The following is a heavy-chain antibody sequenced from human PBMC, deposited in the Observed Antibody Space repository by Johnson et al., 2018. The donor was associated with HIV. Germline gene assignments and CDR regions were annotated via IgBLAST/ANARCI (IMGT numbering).Heavy chain of an antibody. J-gene: IGHJ3*02. CDR1: GFTFSSYA. CDR3: ARWIQQWVAFDI. D-gene: IGHD5-18*01. Sequence: VQLVESGGGLVQPGGSLRLSCAASGFTFSSYAMHWVRQAPGKGLEWVSAICSDGGSTYYANSVKGRFTISRDNSKNTLYLQMNSLRAEYTAVYYCARWIQQWVAFDIWGQGTMVTVSS. CDR2: ICSDGGST. V-gene: IGHV3-64*01.